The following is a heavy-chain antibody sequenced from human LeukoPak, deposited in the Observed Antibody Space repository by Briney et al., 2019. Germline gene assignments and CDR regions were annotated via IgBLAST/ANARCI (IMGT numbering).Heavy chain of an antibody. CDR2: IYSDGSIT. CDR3: ARESRTTIVGEVLNCFEP. Sequence: GGSLRLSCAASGFTFRNYWMHGVRQLPGKGLVWVSRIYSDGSITSYADSVKGRFTISRDNAKNTLYLQMNSLRAEDTGVYYCARESRTTIVGEVLNCFEPWGQGTQVTVSS. J-gene: IGHJ5*02. D-gene: IGHD3-3*01. CDR1: GFTFRNYW. V-gene: IGHV3-74*01.